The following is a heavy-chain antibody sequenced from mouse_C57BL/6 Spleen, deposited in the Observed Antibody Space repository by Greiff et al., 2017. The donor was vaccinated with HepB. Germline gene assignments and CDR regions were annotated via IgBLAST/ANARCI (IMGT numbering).Heavy chain of an antibody. CDR2: INPNNGGT. CDR1: GYTFTDYN. CDR3: ARPYYDYDVYAMDY. Sequence: EVQLQQSGPELVKPGASVKMSCKASGYTFTDYNMHWVKQSHGKSLEWIGYINPNNGGTSYNQKFKGKATLTVNKYYSTAYMELRSLTSEDSAVYYCARPYYDYDVYAMDYWGQGTSVTVSS. J-gene: IGHJ4*01. D-gene: IGHD2-4*01. V-gene: IGHV1-22*01.